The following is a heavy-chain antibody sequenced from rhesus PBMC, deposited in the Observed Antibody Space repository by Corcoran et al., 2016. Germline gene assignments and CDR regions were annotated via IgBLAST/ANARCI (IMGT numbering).Heavy chain of an antibody. Sequence: QVQLQESGPGLVKPSETLSLTCAVSGGSISDDYYWRWIRQPPGKGLEWIGYLSGSVGGTNYNPSLKNRVTISIDTSKNQFARKLSSVTAADTAVYYCARVCSSTYCSYWYFDLWGPGTPITISS. D-gene: IGHD2-15*01. V-gene: IGHV4-106*01. CDR2: LSGSVGGT. CDR3: ARVCSSTYCSYWYFDL. CDR1: GGSISDDYY. J-gene: IGHJ2*01.